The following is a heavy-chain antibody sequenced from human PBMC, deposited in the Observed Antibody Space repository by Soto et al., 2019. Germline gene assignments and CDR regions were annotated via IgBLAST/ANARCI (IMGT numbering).Heavy chain of an antibody. CDR2: IKVDVSEK. V-gene: IGHV3-7*05. D-gene: IGHD1-7*01. CDR1: GFDFSSSW. Sequence: GGSLRLSCAASGFDFSSSWMSWIRQAPGKGLEWVANIKVDVSEKYSVDSVKGRFTISRDNAENSLYLQMNSLRAEDTAVYYCVKGGTNFAYWGQGIMVTVSS. CDR3: VKGGTNFAY. J-gene: IGHJ4*02.